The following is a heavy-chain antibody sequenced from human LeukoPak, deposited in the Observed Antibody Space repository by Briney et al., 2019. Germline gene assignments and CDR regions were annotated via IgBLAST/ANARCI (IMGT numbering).Heavy chain of an antibody. Sequence: GASVKVSCKASGYTFTGYYMHWVRQAPGQGLEWMGWINPNSGGTNYAQEFQGRVTMTRDTSISTAYMELSRLRSDDTAVYYCARVFVGSGYWAPFDYWGQGTLVTDSS. CDR2: INPNSGGT. J-gene: IGHJ4*02. D-gene: IGHD3-3*01. CDR1: GYTFTGYY. V-gene: IGHV1-2*02. CDR3: ARVFVGSGYWAPFDY.